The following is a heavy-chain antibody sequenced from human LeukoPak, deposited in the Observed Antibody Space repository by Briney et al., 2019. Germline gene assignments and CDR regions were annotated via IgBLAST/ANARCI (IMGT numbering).Heavy chain of an antibody. CDR3: ARSDLITGTTGSFDY. V-gene: IGHV1-46*01. CDR1: GYTFTGYY. CDR2: INPSGGST. Sequence: ASVKVSCKASGYTFTGYYMHWVRQALGQGLEWMGIINPSGGSTSYAQKFQGRVTMTRDTSTSTVYMELSSLRSEDTAVYYCARSDLITGTTGSFDYWGQGTLVTVSS. D-gene: IGHD1-7*01. J-gene: IGHJ4*02.